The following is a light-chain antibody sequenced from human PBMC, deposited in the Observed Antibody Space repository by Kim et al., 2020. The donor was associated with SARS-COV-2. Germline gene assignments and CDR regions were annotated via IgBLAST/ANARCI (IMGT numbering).Light chain of an antibody. Sequence: ELTQPPSVSGTPGQRVTISCSGSRSNIGGNNVNWYQQVPGTAPKLLIYTNDQRPSGVPDRFSGSKSGTSASLVISGLRSEDEAVYYCATWDDDLRGVFGGGTKLTVL. CDR3: ATWDDDLRGV. CDR1: RSNIGGNN. V-gene: IGLV1-47*02. J-gene: IGLJ2*01. CDR2: TND.